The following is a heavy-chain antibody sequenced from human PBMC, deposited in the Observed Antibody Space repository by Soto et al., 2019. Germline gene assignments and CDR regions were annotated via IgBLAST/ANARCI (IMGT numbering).Heavy chain of an antibody. CDR2: IYWDDDK. Sequence: QITLKESGPPLVRPAQTLPLTCAFSGFSLPTTHMGLAWIRQPPGKALEWIALIYWDDDKRYSPSLKNRLAISKDTSRNRVVLTITNMNPEDTGTYFCAHAGDYDLLSFDHWGPGTLVTVSS. V-gene: IGHV2-5*02. CDR3: AHAGDYDLLSFDH. CDR1: GFSLPTTHMG. D-gene: IGHD4-17*01. J-gene: IGHJ4*02.